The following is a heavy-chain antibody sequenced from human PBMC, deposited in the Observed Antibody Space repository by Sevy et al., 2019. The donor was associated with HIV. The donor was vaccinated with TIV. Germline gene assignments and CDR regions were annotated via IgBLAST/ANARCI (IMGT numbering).Heavy chain of an antibody. D-gene: IGHD1-26*01. CDR2: TRNKANSYTT. J-gene: IGHJ4*02. V-gene: IGHV3-72*01. Sequence: GGSLRLSCAASGFTFSDHYMDWVRQAPGKGLEWVGRTRNKANSYTTEYAASVKGRFTISRDDSKNSLYLQMNSLETADTAVYYCARVVSPWEPYYFDYWGQGTLVTVSS. CDR1: GFTFSDHY. CDR3: ARVVSPWEPYYFDY.